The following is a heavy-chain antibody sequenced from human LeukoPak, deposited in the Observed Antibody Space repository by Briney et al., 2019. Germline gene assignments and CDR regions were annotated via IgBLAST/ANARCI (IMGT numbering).Heavy chain of an antibody. CDR3: ARVIDYVWGSYRRPHPSYYFDY. Sequence: SETLSLTCTVSGGSISSGGYYWSWIRQHPWKGLEWIGYIYYSGSTYYNPSLKSRVTISVDTSKNQFSLKLSSVTAADTAVYYCARVIDYVWGSYRRPHPSYYFDYWGQGTLVTVSS. D-gene: IGHD3-16*02. V-gene: IGHV4-31*03. J-gene: IGHJ4*02. CDR1: GGSISSGGYY. CDR2: IYYSGST.